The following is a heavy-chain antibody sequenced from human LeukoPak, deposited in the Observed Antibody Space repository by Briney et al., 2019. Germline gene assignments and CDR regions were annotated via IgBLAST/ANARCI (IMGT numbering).Heavy chain of an antibody. CDR2: IYTSGSI. V-gene: IGHV4-4*07. D-gene: IGHD5-18*01. CDR1: GGSISSYY. CDR3: AREGMAVVVTANDAFDI. J-gene: IGHJ3*02. Sequence: SETLSLTCTVSGGSISSYYWSWIRQPAGKGLEWIGRIYTSGSINYNPSLKSRVTMSVDTSKNQFSLKLSSVTAADTAVYYCAREGMAVVVTANDAFDIWGQGTMVTVSS.